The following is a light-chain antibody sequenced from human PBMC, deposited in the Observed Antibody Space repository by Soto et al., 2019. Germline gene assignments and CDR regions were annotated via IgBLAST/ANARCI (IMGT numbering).Light chain of an antibody. CDR2: TNN. CDR1: NSNIGSNT. V-gene: IGLV1-44*01. CDR3: AAWDDSVNGPV. J-gene: IGLJ2*01. Sequence: QSVLTHPPSASGTPGQRVTSSCSGSNSNIGSNTVNWYQQLPGTAPKLLIQTNNQRPSGVPDRFSGSKSGTSASLAISGLQSEDEADYYCAAWDDSVNGPVFGGGTKVTVL.